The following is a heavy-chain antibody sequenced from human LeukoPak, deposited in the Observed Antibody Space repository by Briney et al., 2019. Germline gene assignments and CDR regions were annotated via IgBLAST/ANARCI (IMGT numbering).Heavy chain of an antibody. J-gene: IGHJ4*02. CDR2: ISWNSGSI. D-gene: IGHD3-10*01. V-gene: IGHV3-9*01. CDR3: AKDIVGYNGSGSYYEY. CDR1: GFIFDDYA. Sequence: GGSLRLSCAASGFIFDDYAMHWVRQGPGKGLEWVASISWNSGSIRYADSVKGRFTISRDNAKKSLYLQMNSLRTEDTALYYCAKDIVGYNGSGSYYEYWGQGTLVSVSS.